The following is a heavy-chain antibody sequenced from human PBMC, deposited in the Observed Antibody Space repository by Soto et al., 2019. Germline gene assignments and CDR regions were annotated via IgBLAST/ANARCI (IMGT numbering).Heavy chain of an antibody. J-gene: IGHJ5*02. CDR1: GFTFSSYS. CDR2: ISSSSSTI. CDR3: ARDPEYSSSWPNWFDP. Sequence: TGGSLRLSCAASGFTFSSYSMNWFRKAPGKGLKWVSYISSSSSTIYYADSVKGRFTISRDNAKNSLYLQMNSLRDEDTAVYYCARDPEYSSSWPNWFDPWGQGTLLTVSS. D-gene: IGHD6-13*01. V-gene: IGHV3-48*02.